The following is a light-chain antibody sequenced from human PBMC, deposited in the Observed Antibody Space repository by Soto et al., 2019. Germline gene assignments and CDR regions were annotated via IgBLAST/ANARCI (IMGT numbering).Light chain of an antibody. CDR1: QSVSSN. V-gene: IGKV3-15*01. CDR2: DAS. CDR3: QQYGSSGT. Sequence: EIVMTQSPVTLSVSPGERVTLSCRASQSVSSNLAWYQQKPGQAPRLLIYDASTRATGIPDRFSGGGSGTEFTLTISSLQSEDFAVYYCQQYGSSGTFGQGTKVDIK. J-gene: IGKJ1*01.